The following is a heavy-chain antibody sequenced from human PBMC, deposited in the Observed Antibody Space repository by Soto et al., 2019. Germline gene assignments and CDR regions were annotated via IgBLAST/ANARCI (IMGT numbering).Heavy chain of an antibody. CDR1: GFTFNTYD. V-gene: IGHV3-21*01. CDR2: ITTSSAYI. Sequence: EVQLVESGGGLVKPGGSLRLSCAASGFTFNTYDMNWVRQAPGKGLEWVSSITTSSAYIYYADSLKGRITISRDHAKNSLVLQMNSLRAEDTAVYYCVRSGTARLLRHSWFDTWGQGTLVTVSS. J-gene: IGHJ5*02. CDR3: VRSGTARLLRHSWFDT. D-gene: IGHD2-21*01.